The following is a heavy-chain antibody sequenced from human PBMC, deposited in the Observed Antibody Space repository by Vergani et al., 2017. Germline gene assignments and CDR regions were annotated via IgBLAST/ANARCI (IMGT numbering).Heavy chain of an antibody. J-gene: IGHJ4*02. CDR1: GFTFNSYA. V-gene: IGHV3-23*01. D-gene: IGHD1-26*01. CDR2: ISASSGST. Sequence: EVQLLESGGGLVQPGGSLRVSCAASGFTFNSYAINWVRQAPGKGLEWVSAISASSGSTYYADSVKGRFTISRDNSMNTLYLQMNSLKTEDTAVYYCTTDPHCIVGATNGDFDYWGQGTLVTVSS. CDR3: TTDPHCIVGATNGDFDY.